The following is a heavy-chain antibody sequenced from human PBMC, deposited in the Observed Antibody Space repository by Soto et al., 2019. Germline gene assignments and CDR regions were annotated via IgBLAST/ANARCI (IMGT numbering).Heavy chain of an antibody. CDR2: IWYDGSNK. V-gene: IGHV3-33*01. D-gene: IGHD3-22*01. Sequence: GGSLRLSCAASGFTFSSCGMHWVRQAPGKGLEWVAVIWYDGSNKYYADSVKGRFTISRDNSKNTLYLQMNSLRAEDTAVYYCASLAYYYDSSGYRDYWGQGTLVTVSS. CDR1: GFTFSSCG. CDR3: ASLAYYYDSSGYRDY. J-gene: IGHJ4*02.